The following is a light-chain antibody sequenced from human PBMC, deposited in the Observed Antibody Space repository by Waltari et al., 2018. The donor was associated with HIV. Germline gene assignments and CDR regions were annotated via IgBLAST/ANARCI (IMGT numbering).Light chain of an antibody. V-gene: IGLV2-8*01. J-gene: IGLJ2*01. CDR2: KVT. CDR1: NGDSSDYNI. Sequence: QSALTQSPSASGSPGQSVNIPCTAANGDSSDYNIVSWHQPHSDTPPKLIIFKVTKRPAGVRDRFSGSKSGNTASLVVSGLQPEDDATYFCSSFAGTHKLFGGGTKLTVL. CDR3: SSFAGTHKL.